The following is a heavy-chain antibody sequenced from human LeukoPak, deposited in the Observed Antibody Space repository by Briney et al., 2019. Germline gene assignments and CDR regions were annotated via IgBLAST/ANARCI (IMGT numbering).Heavy chain of an antibody. CDR2: IWNDGSNT. J-gene: IGHJ4*01. D-gene: IGHD3-3*01. CDR3: ARDYEAGSQSD. Sequence: QPGGSLRLSCAASGFTFSSYGMHWVRQAPGKGLEWVAVIWNDGSNTYYADSVKGRFTIYRDNSKNTLYLQMNSLRAKDTAVYYCARDYEAGSQSDWGQGTLVTVSS. CDR1: GFTFSSYG. V-gene: IGHV3-33*01.